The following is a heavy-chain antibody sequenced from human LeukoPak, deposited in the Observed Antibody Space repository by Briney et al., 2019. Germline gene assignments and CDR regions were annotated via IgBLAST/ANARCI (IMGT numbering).Heavy chain of an antibody. D-gene: IGHD3-10*02. Sequence: GGSLRLSCAASGFTLSYYDMHWVRQAPGKGLEWVSAIGIAGDTYYPGSVKGRFTISTENAKNSLYLQMNSLRAEDTAVYYCAELGITMIGGVWGKGTTVTISS. V-gene: IGHV3-13*01. J-gene: IGHJ6*04. CDR3: AELGITMIGGV. CDR2: IGIAGDT. CDR1: GFTLSYYD.